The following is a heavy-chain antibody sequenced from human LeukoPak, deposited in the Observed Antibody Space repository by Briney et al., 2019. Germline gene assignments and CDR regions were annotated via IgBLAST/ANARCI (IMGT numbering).Heavy chain of an antibody. Sequence: GASLQISCKGSGSSFTSYWIGWVRRMPGKGLEWMGIIYPGDSDTRYSPSFQGQVTISADKSISTAYLQWSSLKASDTAMYYCARSTHYDILTGYYSYNFDYWGQGTLVTVSS. V-gene: IGHV5-51*01. CDR1: GSSFTSYW. D-gene: IGHD3-9*01. CDR2: IYPGDSDT. J-gene: IGHJ4*02. CDR3: ARSTHYDILTGYYSYNFDY.